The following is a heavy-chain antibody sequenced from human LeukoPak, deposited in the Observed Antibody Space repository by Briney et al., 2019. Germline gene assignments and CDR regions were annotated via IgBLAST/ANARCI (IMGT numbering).Heavy chain of an antibody. D-gene: IGHD3-22*01. CDR2: IYYSGST. V-gene: IGHV4-31*03. Sequence: SETLSLTCTVSGGPISSGGYYWSWIRQHPGKGLEWIGYIYYSGSTYYNPSLKSRVTISVDTSKNQFSLKLSSVTAADTAVYYCASRGGYYDSSGYYHIIDYWGQGTLVTVSS. CDR1: GGPISSGGYY. CDR3: ASRGGYYDSSGYYHIIDY. J-gene: IGHJ4*02.